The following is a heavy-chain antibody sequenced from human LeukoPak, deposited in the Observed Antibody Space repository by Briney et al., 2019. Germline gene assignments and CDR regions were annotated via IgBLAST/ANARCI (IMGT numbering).Heavy chain of an antibody. CDR3: ARDLYCGGDCPIDY. CDR1: GFTFSIYS. CDR2: ISSSSSYI. V-gene: IGHV3-21*01. J-gene: IGHJ4*02. Sequence: GGSLRLSCAASGFTFSIYSVNWVRQAPGKGLEWVSSISSSSSYIYYADSVKGRFTISRDNAKNSLYLQMNSLRAEDTAVYYCARDLYCGGDCPIDYWGQGTLVTVSS. D-gene: IGHD2-21*02.